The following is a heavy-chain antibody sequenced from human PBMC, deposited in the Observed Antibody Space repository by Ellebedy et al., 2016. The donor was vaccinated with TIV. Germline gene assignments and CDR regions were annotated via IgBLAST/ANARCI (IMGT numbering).Heavy chain of an antibody. CDR1: GYSFTSYW. CDR2: IYPGDSDT. V-gene: IGHV5-51*01. Sequence: PGGSLRLTCNGSGYSFTSYWIGWVRQMPGKGLEWMGIIYPGDSDTRYSPSFQGQVTISADKSISTAYLQWSSLKASDTAMYYCARKYGSDYYYYGMDVWGQGTTVTVSS. D-gene: IGHD1-26*01. CDR3: ARKYGSDYYYYGMDV. J-gene: IGHJ6*02.